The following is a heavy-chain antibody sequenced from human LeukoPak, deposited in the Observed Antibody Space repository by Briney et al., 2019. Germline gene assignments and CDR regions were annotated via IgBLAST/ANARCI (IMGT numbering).Heavy chain of an antibody. Sequence: GGSLRLSCAASGFTFSSYSMNWVRQAPGKGLEWVSSISSSSSYIYYADSVKGRFTISRDNAKSSLYLQMNSLRAEDTAVYYCASDGDLDYYDSSGYYQKCWFDPWGQGTLVTVSS. CDR3: ASDGDLDYYDSSGYYQKCWFDP. V-gene: IGHV3-21*01. J-gene: IGHJ5*02. CDR1: GFTFSSYS. CDR2: ISSSSSYI. D-gene: IGHD3-22*01.